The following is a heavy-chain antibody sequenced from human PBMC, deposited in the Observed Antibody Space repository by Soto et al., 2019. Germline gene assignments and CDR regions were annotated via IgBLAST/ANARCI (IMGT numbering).Heavy chain of an antibody. J-gene: IGHJ5*02. V-gene: IGHV4-31*03. CDR3: ARLRIATNNYKWFDP. Sequence: SETLSLTCSVSCAALNSGNYYWSWIPQVPGKGLEWIGHIYVTGAVDYTPSLRDRITISQDTSERQFSLNLRLVTAADTAVYYCARLRIATNNYKWFDPWGQGTLVTVSS. CDR2: IYVTGAV. CDR1: CAALNSGNYY. D-gene: IGHD2-21*01.